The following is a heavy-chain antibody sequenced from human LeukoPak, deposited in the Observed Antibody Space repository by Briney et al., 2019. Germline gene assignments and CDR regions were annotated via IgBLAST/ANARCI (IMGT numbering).Heavy chain of an antibody. CDR1: RFTFSDYA. V-gene: IGHV3-23*01. CDR3: AKVEKKIVATTNFDY. J-gene: IGHJ4*02. CDR2: ISGGGTT. D-gene: IGHD5-12*01. Sequence: GGSLRLSCAASRFTFSDYAMNWVRQAPGKGLECVSAISGGGTTYYADSVKGRFNISIDHSKNTLYLQMNSLTAEDTAVYYCAKVEKKIVATTNFDYWGQGTLVTVSS.